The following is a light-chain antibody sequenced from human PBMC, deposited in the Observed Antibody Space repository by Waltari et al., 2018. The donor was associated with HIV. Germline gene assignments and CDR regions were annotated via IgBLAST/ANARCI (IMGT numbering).Light chain of an antibody. J-gene: IGKJ2*01. CDR3: MQGSHLYT. CDR1: RSLVYSDGNTY. V-gene: IGKV2-30*01. Sequence: DVVMTQSPLSLPVALGQPASISCRSSRSLVYSDGNTYVNWVHQSPGQSPRRLIYKISNRDSGVPDRFSGSGAGTDFTLKISRVEAEDVVIYYCMQGSHLYTFGQGTKLEIK. CDR2: KIS.